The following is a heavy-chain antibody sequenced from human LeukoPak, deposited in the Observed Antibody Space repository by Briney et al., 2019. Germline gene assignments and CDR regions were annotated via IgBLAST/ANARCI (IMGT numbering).Heavy chain of an antibody. CDR2: IYYSGST. J-gene: IGHJ4*02. CDR3: ARTRDVHDY. V-gene: IGHV4-59*12. Sequence: SETLSLICTVSGGSISSYYWSWVRQPPGKGLEWIGYIYYSGSTNFNPSLTSRVTISLDTSKNQFSLKLSSVTAADTAVYYCARTRDVHDYWGQGTLVTVSS. D-gene: IGHD2-21*01. CDR1: GGSISSYY.